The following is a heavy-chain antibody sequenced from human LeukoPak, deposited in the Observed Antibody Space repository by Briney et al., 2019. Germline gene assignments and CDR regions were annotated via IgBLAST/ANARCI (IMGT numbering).Heavy chain of an antibody. J-gene: IGHJ4*02. Sequence: GASVKVSCKASGYTFTSYAIHWVRQAPGQGLEWMGWITPSGGTNYPQKFQGRPAITWDTSITTAHMALSRLTSDDTGVYYCARDRYGDGFAHLDYWGQGALVTVSS. CDR3: ARDRYGDGFAHLDY. D-gene: IGHD5-24*01. V-gene: IGHV1-2*02. CDR1: GYTFTSYA. CDR2: ITPSGGT.